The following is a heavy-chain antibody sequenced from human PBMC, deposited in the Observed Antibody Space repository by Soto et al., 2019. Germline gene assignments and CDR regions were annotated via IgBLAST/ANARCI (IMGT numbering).Heavy chain of an antibody. J-gene: IGHJ4*02. V-gene: IGHV3-48*03. CDR1: GFTFSSYE. CDR3: ARASVETTDY. CDR2: ISSSGSTI. D-gene: IGHD2-15*01. Sequence: LSLSCAASGFTFSSYEMNWVRQAPGKGLEWVSYISSSGSTIYYADSVKGRFTISRDNAKNSLYLQMNSLGAEDTAVYSSARASVETTDYWGQGTLVTVSS.